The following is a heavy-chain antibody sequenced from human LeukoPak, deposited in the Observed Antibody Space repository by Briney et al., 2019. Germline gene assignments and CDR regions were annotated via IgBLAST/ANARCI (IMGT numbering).Heavy chain of an antibody. CDR2: IYYSGST. V-gene: IGHV4-59*01. J-gene: IGHJ6*02. CDR1: GDSISSYY. CDR3: ARGADYYGSGSFNGMDV. D-gene: IGHD3-10*01. Sequence: SETLSLTCAVSGDSISSYYWSWIRQPPGKGLEWIGYIYYSGSTNYNPSLKSRVTISVDTSKNQFSLKLTSVTAADTAVYYCARGADYYGSGSFNGMDVWGQGTTVTVSS.